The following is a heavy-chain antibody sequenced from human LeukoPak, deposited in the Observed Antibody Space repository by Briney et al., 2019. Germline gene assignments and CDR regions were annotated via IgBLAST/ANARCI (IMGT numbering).Heavy chain of an antibody. V-gene: IGHV4-59*08. D-gene: IGHD2-2*01. Sequence: PSETLSLTCTVSGGSISSYYWSWIRQPPGKGLEWIGYIYYSGSTNYNPSLKSRVTISVDTSKNQFSLKLSSVTAADTAVYYCARQGHKPYQLLEYYFDYWGQGTLVTVSS. CDR3: ARQGHKPYQLLEYYFDY. CDR1: GGSISSYY. J-gene: IGHJ4*02. CDR2: IYYSGST.